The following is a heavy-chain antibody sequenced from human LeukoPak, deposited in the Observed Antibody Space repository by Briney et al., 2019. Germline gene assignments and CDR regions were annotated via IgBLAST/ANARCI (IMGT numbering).Heavy chain of an antibody. CDR3: ARGSAAAAHDY. V-gene: IGHV4-34*01. CDR2: INHSGST. Sequence: PSETLPLTCAVYGGSFSGYYWSWIRQPPGKGLEWIGEINHSGSTNYNPSLKSRVTISVDTSKNQFSLKLSSVTAADTAVYYCARGSAAAAHDYWGQGTLVTVSS. CDR1: GGSFSGYY. J-gene: IGHJ4*02. D-gene: IGHD6-13*01.